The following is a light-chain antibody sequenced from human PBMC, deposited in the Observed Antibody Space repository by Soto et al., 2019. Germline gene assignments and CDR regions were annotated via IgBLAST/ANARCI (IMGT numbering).Light chain of an antibody. CDR1: ESVSLHY. CDR3: QHYGSSPYT. J-gene: IGKJ2*01. Sequence: EIVLTQSAGTLSFSPGERATLSCRASESVSLHYLAWYQQKPGQTPRLLIYGASRRATGIPDRFTAGGSGTDCTLTIAFLDPEDFAVYYCQHYGSSPYTVGQEIKLSIK. V-gene: IGKV3-20*01. CDR2: GAS.